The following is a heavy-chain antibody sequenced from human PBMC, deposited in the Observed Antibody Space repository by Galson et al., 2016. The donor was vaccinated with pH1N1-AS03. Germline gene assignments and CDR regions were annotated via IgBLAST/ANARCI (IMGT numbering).Heavy chain of an antibody. D-gene: IGHD2-21*01. V-gene: IGHV5-51*01. J-gene: IGHJ4*02. CDR1: GYSFTTYW. Sequence: QSGAEVTKPGESLKISCKVSGYSFTTYWIGWVRQMPGKGLEWMGFIYPGDSDTRYSPSFQGQVSISADKSISTAFLQWTSLKASDSAMYYCARHPPEHCGGNHCYFIDYWGQGILVTVSS. CDR2: IYPGDSDT. CDR3: ARHPPEHCGGNHCYFIDY.